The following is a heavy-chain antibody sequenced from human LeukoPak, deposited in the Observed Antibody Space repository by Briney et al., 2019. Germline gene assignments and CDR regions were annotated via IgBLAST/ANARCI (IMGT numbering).Heavy chain of an antibody. D-gene: IGHD4-17*01. Sequence: PSEALSLTCTVSGGSISSYYWSWIRQPPGKGLEWIGYIYYSGSTNYNPSLKSRVTISVDTSKNQFSLKLSSVTAADTAVYYCARGLYTGTTFYYYYGMDVWGQGTTVTVSS. CDR2: IYYSGST. CDR3: ARGLYTGTTFYYYYGMDV. J-gene: IGHJ6*02. V-gene: IGHV4-59*01. CDR1: GGSISSYY.